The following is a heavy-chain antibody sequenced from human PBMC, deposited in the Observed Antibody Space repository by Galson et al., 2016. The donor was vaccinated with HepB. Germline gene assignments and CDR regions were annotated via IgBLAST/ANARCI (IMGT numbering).Heavy chain of an antibody. J-gene: IGHJ4*02. CDR3: ASEFLNSALFQ. CDR1: GFTVSSNH. Sequence: SLRLSCAASGFTVSSNHMSWVRQAPGKGLEWLSVTYSAGNTYYADSVKGRFTISRDNSKNTLYPQLNSLRADDTAVYYCASEFLNSALFQWGQGALVTVSS. V-gene: IGHV3-53*01. D-gene: IGHD2-21*01. CDR2: TYSAGNT.